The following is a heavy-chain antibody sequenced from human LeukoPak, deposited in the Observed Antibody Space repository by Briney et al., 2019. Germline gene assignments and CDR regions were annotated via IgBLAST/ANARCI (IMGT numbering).Heavy chain of an antibody. CDR2: IYYSGST. V-gene: IGHV4-39*07. J-gene: IGHJ4*02. CDR1: GGSISSSNYY. D-gene: IGHD3-22*01. CDR3: ARVGPTYYYDSSGYYLDY. Sequence: SETLSLTCTVSGGSISSSNYYWGWIRQPPGKGLEWIGTIYYSGSTYYNPSLKSRVTISVDTSKNQFSLKLSSVTAADTAVYYCARVGPTYYYDSSGYYLDYRGQGTLVTVSS.